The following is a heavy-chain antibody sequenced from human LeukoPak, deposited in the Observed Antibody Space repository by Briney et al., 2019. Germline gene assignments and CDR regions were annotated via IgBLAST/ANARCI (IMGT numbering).Heavy chain of an antibody. D-gene: IGHD2-2*01. Sequence: PGGSLRLSCAASGFTFSSYEMNWVRQAPGKGLGWVSYISSSGSTIYYADSVKGRFTISRDNAKNSLYLQMNSLRAEDTAVYYCARDKGGYCSSTSCYAGYYYYGMDVWGKGTTVTVSS. CDR2: ISSSGSTI. J-gene: IGHJ6*04. V-gene: IGHV3-48*03. CDR3: ARDKGGYCSSTSCYAGYYYYGMDV. CDR1: GFTFSSYE.